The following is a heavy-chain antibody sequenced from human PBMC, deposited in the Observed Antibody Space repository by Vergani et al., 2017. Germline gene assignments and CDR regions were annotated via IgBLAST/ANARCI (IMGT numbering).Heavy chain of an antibody. V-gene: IGHV1-2*02. Sequence: QVQLVQSGAEVKKPGSSVKVSCKASGGTFSSYAISWVRQAPGQGLEWMGWINPNSGGTNYAQNFQGRVTMTRDTSISTAYMELSRLRSDDTAVYSCARVYYDSSGYPQFDYWGQGTLVTVSS. CDR3: ARVYYDSSGYPQFDY. CDR1: GGTFSSYA. J-gene: IGHJ4*02. CDR2: INPNSGGT. D-gene: IGHD3-22*01.